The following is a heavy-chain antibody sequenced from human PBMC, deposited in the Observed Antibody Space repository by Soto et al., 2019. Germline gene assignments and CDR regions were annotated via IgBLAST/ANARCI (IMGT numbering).Heavy chain of an antibody. CDR3: VSRVSGNYDY. J-gene: IGHJ4*02. V-gene: IGHV3-64*01. Sequence: EVQLAESGGGMGQPGGSLRLSCVASGFTFSSYDMDWVRQAPGTGLEYVSSISSNGGTTYYGNSVKGRFTISRDNSKNTLYLQMGSLRAEDMAVYYCVSRVSGNYDYWGQGTLVTVSS. D-gene: IGHD1-7*01. CDR1: GFTFSSYD. CDR2: ISSNGGTT.